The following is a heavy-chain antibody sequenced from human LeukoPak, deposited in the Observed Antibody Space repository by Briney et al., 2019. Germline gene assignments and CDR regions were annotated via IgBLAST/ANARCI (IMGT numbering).Heavy chain of an antibody. J-gene: IGHJ6*02. CDR3: ARELWGSGSYLPPGYPAGYYYYYGMDV. CDR2: INHSGST. Sequence: PSETLSLTCAVYGGSFSGYYWSWIRQPPGKGLEWIGEINHSGSTNYNPSLKSRVTISVDTSKNQFSLKLSSVTAADTAVYYCARELWGSGSYLPPGYPAGYYYYYGMDVWGQGTTVTVSS. CDR1: GGSFSGYY. D-gene: IGHD3-10*01. V-gene: IGHV4-34*01.